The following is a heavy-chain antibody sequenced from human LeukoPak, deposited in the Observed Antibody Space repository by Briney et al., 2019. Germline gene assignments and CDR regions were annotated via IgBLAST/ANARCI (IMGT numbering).Heavy chain of an antibody. CDR1: GGSISTGGFY. D-gene: IGHD4-17*01. V-gene: IGHV4-30-2*01. Sequence: SQTLSLTCTVSGGSISTGGFYWSWIRQPPGKGLEWIGYIYHSGSTYYNPSLKSRVTISVDRSKNQFSLKLSSVTAADTAVYYCAREGLYGDTQPLWGQGTLVTVSS. J-gene: IGHJ4*02. CDR3: AREGLYGDTQPL. CDR2: IYHSGST.